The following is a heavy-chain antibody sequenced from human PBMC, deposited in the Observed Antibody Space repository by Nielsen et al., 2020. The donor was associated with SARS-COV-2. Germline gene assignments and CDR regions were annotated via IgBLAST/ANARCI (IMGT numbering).Heavy chain of an antibody. CDR2: ITWNSGSI. CDR3: ATYFTY. Sequence: LSLTCAASGFSFDDHAMHWVRQAPGKGLEWVSGITWNSGSIGYADSVKGRFTISRDNAKNSLYLQMNSLRPEDTALYYCATYFTYWGQGTLVTVSS. J-gene: IGHJ4*02. V-gene: IGHV3-9*01. D-gene: IGHD2/OR15-2a*01. CDR1: GFSFDDHA.